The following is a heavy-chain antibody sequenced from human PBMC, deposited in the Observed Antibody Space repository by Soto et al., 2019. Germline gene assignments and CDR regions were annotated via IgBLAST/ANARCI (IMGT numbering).Heavy chain of an antibody. CDR1: GYSFTSYW. Sequence: WLKISCKGSGYSFTSYWICWVRQIPGKGLEWMGIIYPGDSDTRYSPSFQGQVTISADKSISTAYLQWSSLKASDTAMYYCATRSTDYVGRVFDIWGQGTMVTVSS. CDR2: IYPGDSDT. J-gene: IGHJ3*02. CDR3: ATRSTDYVGRVFDI. D-gene: IGHD4-17*01. V-gene: IGHV5-51*01.